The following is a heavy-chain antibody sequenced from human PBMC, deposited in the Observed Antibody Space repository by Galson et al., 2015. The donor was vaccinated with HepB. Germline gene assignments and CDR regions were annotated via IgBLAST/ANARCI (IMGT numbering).Heavy chain of an antibody. Sequence: SVKVSCKASGYTFTGYYIHWVRQAPGQGLEWMGRINPNTGGTNYAQKVQDRVTMTRDTSISTAYRELSSLRSDDTAVYYCARGGRMGGWANYYYYYMDVWGKGSTVTVSS. CDR1: GYTFTGYY. CDR2: INPNTGGT. CDR3: ARGGRMGGWANYYYYYMDV. D-gene: IGHD6-19*01. V-gene: IGHV1-2*06. J-gene: IGHJ6*03.